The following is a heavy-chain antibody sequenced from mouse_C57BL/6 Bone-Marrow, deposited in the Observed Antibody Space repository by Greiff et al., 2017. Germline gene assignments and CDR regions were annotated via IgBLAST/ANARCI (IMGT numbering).Heavy chain of an antibody. CDR2: IHPNSSST. Sequence: QVQLKQPGAELVKPGASVKLSCKASGYTFTSYWMHWVKQRPGQGLEWIGMIHPNSSSTNYHEKFKSKSTLTVDKSSSTAYMQLSSLTSEDSAVYYCASEAADPYYFDYWGQGTTLTVSS. J-gene: IGHJ2*01. CDR3: ASEAADPYYFDY. V-gene: IGHV1-64*01. CDR1: GYTFTSYW.